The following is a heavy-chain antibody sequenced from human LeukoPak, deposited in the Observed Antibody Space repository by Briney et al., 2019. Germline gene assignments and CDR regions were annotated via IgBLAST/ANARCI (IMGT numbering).Heavy chain of an antibody. V-gene: IGHV3-48*03. CDR3: ARVRGSGNRLGYFDY. CDR1: GFTFSSYE. Sequence: GGSLRLSCAASGFTFSSYEMNWVRQAPGKGLEWISYIGSSGSTIYYADSVKGRFTISRDNAKNSMYLQMNGLRVEDMSVYYCARVRGSGNRLGYFDYWGQGTLVTVSS. J-gene: IGHJ4*02. D-gene: IGHD3-10*01. CDR2: IGSSGSTI.